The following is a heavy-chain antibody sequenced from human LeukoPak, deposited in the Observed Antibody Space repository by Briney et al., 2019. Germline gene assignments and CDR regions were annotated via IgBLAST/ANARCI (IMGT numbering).Heavy chain of an antibody. J-gene: IGHJ5*02. D-gene: IGHD3-22*01. CDR2: IYHSGST. CDR1: GGSISSGGYS. CDR3: ARRGYYYDSSGSYNNWFDP. V-gene: IGHV4-30-2*01. Sequence: PSQTLSLTCAVSGGSISSGGYSWSWIRQPPGKGLEWIGYIYHSGSTYYNPSLKSRVTISVDRSKNQFSLKLSSVTAADTAVYYCARRGYYYDSSGSYNNWFDPWGQGTLVTVSS.